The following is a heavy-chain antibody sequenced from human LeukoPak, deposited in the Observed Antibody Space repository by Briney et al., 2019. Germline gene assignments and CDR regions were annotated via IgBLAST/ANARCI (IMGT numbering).Heavy chain of an antibody. J-gene: IGHJ5*02. CDR2: IYYSGST. V-gene: IGHV4-59*12. Sequence: SETLSLTCTVSGGSISSYYWSWIRQPPGKGLEWIGYIYYSGSTNYNPSLKSRVTISVDTSKNQFSLQLNSVTPEDTAVYYCARGSSGSYSPHWFDPWGQGTLVTVSS. CDR1: GGSISSYY. D-gene: IGHD1-26*01. CDR3: ARGSSGSYSPHWFDP.